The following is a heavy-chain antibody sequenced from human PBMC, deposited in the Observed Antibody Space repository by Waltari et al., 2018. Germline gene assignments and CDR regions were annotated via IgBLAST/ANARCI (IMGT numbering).Heavy chain of an antibody. J-gene: IGHJ4*02. CDR1: GVSFRGYS. D-gene: IGHD1-20*01. Sequence: QVQLQQWGAGLLKPSETLSLTCAVYGVSFRGYSWSWIRQPPGKGLEWIGESNHSGSTNYNPSLKSRVTISVDTSKNQFSLKLSSVTAADTAVYYCARESYNWNDGDYWGQGTLVTVSS. CDR3: ARESYNWNDGDY. CDR2: SNHSGST. V-gene: IGHV4-34*01.